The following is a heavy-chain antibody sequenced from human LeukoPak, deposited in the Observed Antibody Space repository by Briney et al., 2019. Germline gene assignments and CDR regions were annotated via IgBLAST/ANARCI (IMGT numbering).Heavy chain of an antibody. CDR3: AKDISVGATPYYFDY. J-gene: IGHJ4*02. CDR2: IIWNSDSI. CDR1: GFTFDDYA. Sequence: GGSLRLSCAASGFTFDDYAMHWVRQAPGKGLEWVSGIIWNSDSIGYADSVKGRFTISRDNAKNSLYLQMNSLRAEDTALYYCAKDISVGATPYYFDYWGQGTLVTVSS. D-gene: IGHD1-26*01. V-gene: IGHV3-9*01.